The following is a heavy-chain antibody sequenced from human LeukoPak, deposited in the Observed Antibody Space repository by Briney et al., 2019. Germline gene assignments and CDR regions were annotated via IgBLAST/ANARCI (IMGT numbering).Heavy chain of an antibody. J-gene: IGHJ4*02. CDR3: ARYSSSSVFHY. D-gene: IGHD6-6*01. Sequence: SETLSLTCAVSGYSISSGYYWGWIRQPPGKGLEWIGSIYHSGSTYYNPSLKSRVTISVDTSKNQFSLKLSSVTAADTAVYYCARYSSSSVFHYWGQGTLVTVSS. CDR2: IYHSGST. V-gene: IGHV4-38-2*01. CDR1: GYSISSGYY.